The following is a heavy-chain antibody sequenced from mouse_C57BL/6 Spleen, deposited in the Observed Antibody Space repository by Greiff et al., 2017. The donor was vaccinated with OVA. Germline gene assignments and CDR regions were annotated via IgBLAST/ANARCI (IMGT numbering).Heavy chain of an antibody. J-gene: IGHJ4*01. V-gene: IGHV6-3*01. D-gene: IGHD2-3*01. CDR3: TCEGYGYYVGAMDY. Sequence: EVKLVESGGGLVQPGGSMKLSCVASGFTFSNYWMNWVRQSPEKGLEWVAHIRLKSDNDATHYAESVKGRFTISRDDSKSSVYLQMNNLRAEDTGIYYCTCEGYGYYVGAMDYWGQGTSVTVSS. CDR2: IRLKSDNDAT. CDR1: GFTFSNYW.